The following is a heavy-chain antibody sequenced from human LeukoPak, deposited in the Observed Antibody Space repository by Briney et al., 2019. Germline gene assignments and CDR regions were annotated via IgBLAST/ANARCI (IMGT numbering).Heavy chain of an antibody. CDR1: GGSISSYY. Sequence: SETLSLTCTVSGGSISSYYWSWIRQPPGKGLEWIGYIYYSGSTNYNPSLKSRVTILVDTSKNQFSLKLSSATAADTAVYYCARFSYSSSDFDYWGQGTLVTVSS. J-gene: IGHJ4*02. CDR2: IYYSGST. CDR3: ARFSYSSSDFDY. V-gene: IGHV4-59*01. D-gene: IGHD6-6*01.